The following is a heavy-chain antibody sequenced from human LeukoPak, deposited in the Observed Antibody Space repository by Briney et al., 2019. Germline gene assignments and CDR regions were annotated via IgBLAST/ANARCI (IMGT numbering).Heavy chain of an antibody. Sequence: GGSLRLSCAASGFTFSSYEMNWVRQAAGKGLEWVSYISSSGSTIYYADSVKGRFTISRDNAKNSLYLQMNSLRAEDTAVYYCARARPGYYDFWSGYQKYYYYGMDVWGQGTTVTVSS. D-gene: IGHD3-3*01. V-gene: IGHV3-48*03. J-gene: IGHJ6*02. CDR3: ARARPGYYDFWSGYQKYYYYGMDV. CDR2: ISSSGSTI. CDR1: GFTFSSYE.